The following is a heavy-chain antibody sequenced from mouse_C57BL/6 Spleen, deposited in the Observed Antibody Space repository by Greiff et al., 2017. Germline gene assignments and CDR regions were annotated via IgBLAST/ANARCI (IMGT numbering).Heavy chain of an antibody. Sequence: EVMLVESGGGLVKPGGSLKLSCAASGFTFSSYAMSWVRQTPEKRLEWVATISDGGSYTYYPDNVKGRFTISRDNAKNHLYLQMSHLKSEDTAMYYCAVMERYYFDYWGQGTTLTVSS. D-gene: IGHD1-1*02. CDR1: GFTFSSYA. J-gene: IGHJ2*01. V-gene: IGHV5-4*03. CDR2: ISDGGSYT. CDR3: AVMERYYFDY.